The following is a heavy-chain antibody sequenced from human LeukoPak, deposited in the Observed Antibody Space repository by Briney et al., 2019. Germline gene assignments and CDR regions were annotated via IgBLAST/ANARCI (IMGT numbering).Heavy chain of an antibody. J-gene: IGHJ4*02. Sequence: SVKVSCKASGGTFSSYAISWVRQAPGQGLEWMGGIIPIFGTANYAQKIQGRVTITTDESTSTAYMELSSLRSEDTAVYYCATYCSSTSCYEKPFDYWGQGTLVTVSS. CDR1: GGTFSSYA. CDR2: IIPIFGTA. D-gene: IGHD2-2*01. CDR3: ATYCSSTSCYEKPFDY. V-gene: IGHV1-69*05.